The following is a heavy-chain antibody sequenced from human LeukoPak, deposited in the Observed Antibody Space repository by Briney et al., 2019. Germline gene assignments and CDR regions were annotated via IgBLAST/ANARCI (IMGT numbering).Heavy chain of an antibody. CDR3: ARAGDYGDLWYFDY. Sequence: PSQTLSLTCTVSGGSISSGGYYWSWIRQHPGKGLEWIGYIYYSGSTYYNPSLKSRVTISVDKSKNQFSLKLSSVTAADTAVYYCARAGDYGDLWYFDYWGQGTLVTVSS. J-gene: IGHJ4*02. V-gene: IGHV4-31*03. D-gene: IGHD4-17*01. CDR2: IYYSGST. CDR1: GGSISSGGYY.